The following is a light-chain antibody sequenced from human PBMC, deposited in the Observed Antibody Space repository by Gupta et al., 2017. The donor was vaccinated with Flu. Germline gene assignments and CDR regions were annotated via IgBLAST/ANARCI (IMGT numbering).Light chain of an antibody. CDR3: QQSYSTPPYS. Sequence: SSLSASVGDKVTITCRASQIIKRYLNWYQQKPGQVPKLLIYAASSLRSGVPPRFSGSGSGTDFTLTISSLQPEDSAYYYCQQSYSTPPYSFGQGTKLEIK. V-gene: IGKV1-39*01. J-gene: IGKJ2*01. CDR1: QIIKRY. CDR2: AAS.